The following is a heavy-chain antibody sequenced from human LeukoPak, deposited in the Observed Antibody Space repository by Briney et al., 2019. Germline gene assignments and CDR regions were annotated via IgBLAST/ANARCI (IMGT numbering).Heavy chain of an antibody. J-gene: IGHJ6*03. D-gene: IGHD6-13*01. CDR3: ARDGSYSSSWYMDV. V-gene: IGHV3-30-3*01. CDR2: ISYDGSNK. Sequence: GGSLKLSCAASGFTFSSYAMHWVRQAPGKGLEWVAVISYDGSNKYYADSVKGRFTISRDNSKNTLYLQMNSLRAEDTAVYYCARDGSYSSSWYMDVWGKGTTVTVSS. CDR1: GFTFSSYA.